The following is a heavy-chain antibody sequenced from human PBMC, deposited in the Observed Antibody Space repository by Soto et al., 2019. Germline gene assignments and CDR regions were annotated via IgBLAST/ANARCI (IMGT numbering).Heavy chain of an antibody. Sequence: SETLSLTCTVSGDSITASYSNRAWIRQPPGKGLEWIVTFYYSGTTSQNPPLRSRITISGDTSRNQFSLNLRSVTAADSGVYYCAKLVRDDVRRSDLDHWGQGTLVTVSS. J-gene: IGHJ4*02. CDR1: GDSITASYSN. V-gene: IGHV4-39*01. CDR3: AKLVRDDVRRSDLDH. CDR2: FYYSGTT. D-gene: IGHD2-21*01.